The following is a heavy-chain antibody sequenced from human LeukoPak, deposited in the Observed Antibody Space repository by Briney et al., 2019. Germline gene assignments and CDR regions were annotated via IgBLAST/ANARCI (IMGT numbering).Heavy chain of an antibody. CDR3: VRDPLHYGDFVDWDY. V-gene: IGHV1-46*01. CDR1: GYTFTSYY. D-gene: IGHD4-17*01. J-gene: IGHJ4*02. Sequence: GASVKVSCKDSGYTFTSYYKHWVGQAPGQGLEGMGIVNPSGCSTSYAQRFQGRVPMTRDMSTNTVYMELSSLRSGDTAMYYFVRDPLHYGDFVDWDYWGQGTLVTVSS. CDR2: VNPSGCST.